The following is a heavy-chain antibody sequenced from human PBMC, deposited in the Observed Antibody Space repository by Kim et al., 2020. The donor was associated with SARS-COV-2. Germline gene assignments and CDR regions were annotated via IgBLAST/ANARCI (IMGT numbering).Heavy chain of an antibody. CDR2: IYKSGTT. J-gene: IGHJ3*02. D-gene: IGHD1-26*01. CDR1: GASISSDY. Sequence: SETLSLTCTVSGASISSDYWSWNRQPPGKGLEWMGYIYKSGTTNYNPSLKSRVIISSDTSKNQFSLNLRSVTAADTAVYYCARSYSGTYFAAFDIWGPGT. CDR3: ARSYSGTYFAAFDI. V-gene: IGHV4-4*08.